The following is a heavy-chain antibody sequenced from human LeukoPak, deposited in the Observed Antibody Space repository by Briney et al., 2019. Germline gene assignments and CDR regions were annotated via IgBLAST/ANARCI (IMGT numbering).Heavy chain of an antibody. V-gene: IGHV4-39*01. CDR1: GDSTSSSTYY. CDR2: IYDSGTT. J-gene: IGHJ3*02. Sequence: PSDTLSLTCTVSGDSTSSSTYYWDWIHQAPGKGLQWFGDIYDSGTTHYNPSVKSRVTISGDTSKNQFSLKLNSVTATDTAIYYCATHRRSGSGGSENAFEIWGQGRWSPSLQ. D-gene: IGHD5-12*01. CDR3: ATHRRSGSGGSENAFEI.